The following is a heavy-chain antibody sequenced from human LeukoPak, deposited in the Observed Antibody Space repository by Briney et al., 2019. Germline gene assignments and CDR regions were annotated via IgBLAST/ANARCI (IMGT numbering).Heavy chain of an antibody. V-gene: IGHV4-4*07. D-gene: IGHD4-17*01. Sequence: SETLSLTCSVSGGSISSYYWSWIRQPAGKGLEWIGRIYTSGTTHYNPSLKSRVTMSVDTAKNQFSLKLSSVTAADTAVYYCARLSTVTTSFDYWGQGTLVTVSS. J-gene: IGHJ4*02. CDR3: ARLSTVTTSFDY. CDR1: GGSISSYY. CDR2: IYTSGTT.